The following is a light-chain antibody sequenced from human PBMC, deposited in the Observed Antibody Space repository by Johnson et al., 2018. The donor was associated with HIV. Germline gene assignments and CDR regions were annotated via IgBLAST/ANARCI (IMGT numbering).Light chain of an antibody. CDR1: SSNIGNNY. J-gene: IGLJ1*01. CDR3: GTWDSSLSAGYV. CDR2: ENN. V-gene: IGLV1-51*02. Sequence: SVLTQPPSVSAAPGQKVTISCSGSSSNIGNNYVSWYQQLPGTAPKLLIYENNKRPSGIPDRFSGSKSGPSATLGITGLQTGDETDYYCGTWDSSLSAGYVFGTGTKVTVL.